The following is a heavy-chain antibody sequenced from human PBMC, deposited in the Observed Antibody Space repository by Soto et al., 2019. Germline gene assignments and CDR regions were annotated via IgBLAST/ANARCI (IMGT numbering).Heavy chain of an antibody. V-gene: IGHV5-10-1*01. D-gene: IGHD3-22*01. CDR3: ARLTTMIISLNMDV. CDR1: GFSFTTYW. Sequence: GEALKISCKGSGFSFTTYWIAWVRQMPGKGLEWMGRIDPSDSYTNYSPSFQGHVTISADKSISTAYLQWSSLKASDTAMYYCARLTTMIISLNMDVWGQGTTVTVSS. J-gene: IGHJ6*02. CDR2: IDPSDSYT.